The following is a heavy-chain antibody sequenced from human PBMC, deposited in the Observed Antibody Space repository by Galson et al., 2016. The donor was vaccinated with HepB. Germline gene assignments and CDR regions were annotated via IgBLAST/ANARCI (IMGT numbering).Heavy chain of an antibody. V-gene: IGHV4-34*01. J-gene: IGHJ6*03. CDR2: INHNGST. CDR3: ARGDNPDYGDYASAYYYMDV. Sequence: SETLSLTCAVYGGSFSGYYWSWIRPPPGKGLEWIGEINHNGSTNYNPSLKSRVTISVDTSKNQFSLKLSSVTAADTAVYYCARGDNPDYGDYASAYYYMDVWGKGTTVTVSS. CDR1: GGSFSGYY. D-gene: IGHD4-17*01.